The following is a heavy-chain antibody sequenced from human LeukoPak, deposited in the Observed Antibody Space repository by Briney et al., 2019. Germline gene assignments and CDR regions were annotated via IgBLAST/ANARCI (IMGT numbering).Heavy chain of an antibody. V-gene: IGHV3-21*01. CDR2: ITSSSSYT. J-gene: IGHJ6*04. D-gene: IGHD3-10*02. CDR1: GITFSNYN. CDR3: AELGITMIGGV. Sequence: PGGSLRLSCAAPGITFSNYNMNWVRQAPGKGLEWISSITSSSSYTFYADLVKGRFTVSRDNARNSLYLQMNSLRAEDTAVYYRAELGITMIGGVWGKGTTVTISS.